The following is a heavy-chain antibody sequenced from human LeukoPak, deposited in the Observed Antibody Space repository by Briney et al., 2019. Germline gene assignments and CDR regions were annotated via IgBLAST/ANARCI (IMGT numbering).Heavy chain of an antibody. V-gene: IGHV3-48*02. CDR1: GFTFSSYS. CDR3: ARVGDGYSVNYFDF. J-gene: IGHJ4*02. Sequence: GGSLRLSCAASGFTFSSYSMSWVRQAPGKGLQWVSYITSTSSTVYYADSVKGRFTVSRDNAKNSLYLQMNSLRDEDTAMFYCARVGDGYSVNYFDFWGQGTLVTVSS. D-gene: IGHD5-24*01. CDR2: ITSTSSTV.